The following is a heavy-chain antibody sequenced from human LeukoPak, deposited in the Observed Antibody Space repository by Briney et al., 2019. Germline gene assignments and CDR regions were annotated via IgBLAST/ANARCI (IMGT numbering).Heavy chain of an antibody. J-gene: IGHJ4*02. V-gene: IGHV3-23*01. D-gene: IGHD2-15*01. CDR2: ISGSGGST. Sequence: GGSLRLSCAASGFTFSSYAMSWVRQAPGKGLEWVSAISGSGGSTYYADSVKGRFTISRDNSKNTLYLQMNSLRAEDTAVYYCAKDPTVGVVAAATSDYWGQGTLVTVSS. CDR3: AKDPTVGVVAAATSDY. CDR1: GFTFSSYA.